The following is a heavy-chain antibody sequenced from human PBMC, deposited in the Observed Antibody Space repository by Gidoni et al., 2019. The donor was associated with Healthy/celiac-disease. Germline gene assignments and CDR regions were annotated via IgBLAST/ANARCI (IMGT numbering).Heavy chain of an antibody. CDR3: AKDSAAGGGMDV. CDR1: GFTFDDYA. J-gene: IGHJ6*02. Sequence: GDSGGGLVQPGRSLRLSCAASGFTFDDYARHWVRQAPGKGLEWVSGISWNRGSIGYADSVKGRITISRDNAKNSLYLRMNSLRAEDTALYYCAKDSAAGGGMDVWGQGTTVTVSS. V-gene: IGHV3-9*01. CDR2: ISWNRGSI. D-gene: IGHD6-25*01.